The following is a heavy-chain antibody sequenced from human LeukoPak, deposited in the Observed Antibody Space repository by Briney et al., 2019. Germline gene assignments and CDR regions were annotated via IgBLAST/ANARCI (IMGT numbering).Heavy chain of an antibody. CDR2: INPSGGST. CDR1: GYTFTSFY. Sequence: GASVKVSCKASGYTFTSFYMHWVRQAPGQGLEWMGIINPSGGSTSYAQKFQGRVTMTRDTSTSTVYMELSSLRSEDTAVYCCARGYSGYDDFDYWGQGTLVTVSS. D-gene: IGHD5-12*01. V-gene: IGHV1-46*01. CDR3: ARGYSGYDDFDY. J-gene: IGHJ4*02.